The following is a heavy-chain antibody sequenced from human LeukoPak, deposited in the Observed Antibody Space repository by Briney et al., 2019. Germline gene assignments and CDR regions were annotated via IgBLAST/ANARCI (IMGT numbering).Heavy chain of an antibody. CDR3: ARVGDDFWSGNNWFDP. CDR1: GYTFTSYD. D-gene: IGHD3-3*01. V-gene: IGHV1-8*01. J-gene: IGHJ5*02. CDR2: MNPNSGNT. Sequence: GASVKVSCKASGYTFTSYDINWLRQATGQGLEWMGWMNPNSGNTGYAQKFQGRVTMTRNTSISTAYMELSSLRSEDTAVYYCARVGDDFWSGNNWFDPWGQGTLVTVSS.